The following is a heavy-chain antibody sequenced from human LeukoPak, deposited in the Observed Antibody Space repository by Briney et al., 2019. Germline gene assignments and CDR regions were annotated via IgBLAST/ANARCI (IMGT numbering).Heavy chain of an antibody. CDR3: ARGEGCRSTSCFYYYYMDV. CDR1: GYTFTGYY. J-gene: IGHJ6*03. D-gene: IGHD2-2*01. Sequence: ASVKVSCKTSGYTFTGYYMHWVRQAPGQGLVWMGWINSESGATNYAQKFQGRVTMTRDTSISTAYMELSRLRSDDTAVYYCARGEGCRSTSCFYYYYMDVWGKGTTVTVSS. CDR2: INSESGAT. V-gene: IGHV1-2*02.